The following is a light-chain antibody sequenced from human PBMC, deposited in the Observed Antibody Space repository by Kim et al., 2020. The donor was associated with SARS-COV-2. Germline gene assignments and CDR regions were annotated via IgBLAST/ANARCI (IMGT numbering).Light chain of an antibody. CDR2: RDT. J-gene: IGLJ2*01. CDR3: QMWDNSVV. V-gene: IGLV3-9*01. CDR1: NIQNKD. Sequence: SVALGQTARISCEGNNIQNKDVHWYQQKPGQAPVLVIYRDTNRPSGIPERLSGSKSGNTATLTISRAQAGDEADFYCQMWDNSVVFGGGTQLTVL.